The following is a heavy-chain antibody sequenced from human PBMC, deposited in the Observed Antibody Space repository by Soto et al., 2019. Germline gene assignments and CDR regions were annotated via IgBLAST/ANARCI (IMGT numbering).Heavy chain of an antibody. CDR3: ARSPTILGLRTNFFDP. D-gene: IGHD1-7*01. CDR2: IYYSGST. J-gene: IGHJ5*02. Sequence: QLQLQESGPGLVKPSETLSLTCTVSGGSIGSGSYYWGWIRQPPGKGLEWIGSIYYSGSTYYNPSLKSRVTISVDTSKNQFSLKLSSVTAADTAVYYCARSPTILGLRTNFFDPWGQGTLVTVSS. CDR1: GGSIGSGSYY. V-gene: IGHV4-39*01.